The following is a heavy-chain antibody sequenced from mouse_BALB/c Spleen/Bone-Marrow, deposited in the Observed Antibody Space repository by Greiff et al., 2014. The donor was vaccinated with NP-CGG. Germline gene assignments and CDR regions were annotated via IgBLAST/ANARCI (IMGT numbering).Heavy chain of an antibody. CDR3: ARYYYGSSYFDY. CDR1: GFNIKDTY. Sequence: VQLQQSGAELVEPGASVKLSCRASGFNIKDTYMHWVKQRPEQGLEWIGRIDPANGNTKYDPKFQGKATITADTSSNTAYLQLSSLTSEDTAVYYCARYYYGSSYFDYWGQGTTLTVSS. CDR2: IDPANGNT. V-gene: IGHV14-3*02. J-gene: IGHJ2*01. D-gene: IGHD1-1*01.